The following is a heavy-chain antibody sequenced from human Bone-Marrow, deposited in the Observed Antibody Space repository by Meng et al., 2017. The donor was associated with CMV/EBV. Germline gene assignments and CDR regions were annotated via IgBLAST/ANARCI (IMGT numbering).Heavy chain of an antibody. CDR2: IRSKAYGGTT. V-gene: IGHV3-49*04. J-gene: IGHJ6*02. CDR1: GFTFGDYA. Sequence: GESLKISCTASGFTFGDYAMSWVRQAPGKGLEWVGFIRSKAYGGTTEYAASVKGRFTISRDDSKSIAYLQMNSLKTEDTAVYYCASEIGIAAHRPVEWLVLQYYYYGMDVWGQGTTVTVSS. D-gene: IGHD6-19*01. CDR3: ASEIGIAAHRPVEWLVLQYYYYGMDV.